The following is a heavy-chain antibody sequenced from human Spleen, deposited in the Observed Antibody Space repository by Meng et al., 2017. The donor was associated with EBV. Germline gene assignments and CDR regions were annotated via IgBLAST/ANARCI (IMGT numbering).Heavy chain of an antibody. D-gene: IGHD2-2*01. V-gene: IGHV3-11*01. Sequence: QVQGVESWGGLVRPGGSLGLSCAASGFIFSDYYMSWIRQAPGKGLEWVSYISSSGSIIYYADSVKGRFTISRDNSKNSLYLQMNSLRADDTAVYYCARIPAWFDPWGQGTLVTVSS. CDR3: ARIPAWFDP. CDR2: ISSSGSII. CDR1: GFIFSDYY. J-gene: IGHJ5*02.